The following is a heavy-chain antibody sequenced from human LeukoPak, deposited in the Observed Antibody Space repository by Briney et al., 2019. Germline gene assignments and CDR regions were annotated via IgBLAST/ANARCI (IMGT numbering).Heavy chain of an antibody. CDR1: GFTFSSYW. Sequence: GGSLRLSCAASGFTFSSYWLSWVRQAPGKGLEWVSGISWNSGSIGYADSVKGRFTISRDNAKNSLYLQMNSLRAEDMALYYCAKARTYSSSWDYYFDYWGQGTLVTVSS. V-gene: IGHV3-9*03. D-gene: IGHD6-13*01. J-gene: IGHJ4*02. CDR3: AKARTYSSSWDYYFDY. CDR2: ISWNSGSI.